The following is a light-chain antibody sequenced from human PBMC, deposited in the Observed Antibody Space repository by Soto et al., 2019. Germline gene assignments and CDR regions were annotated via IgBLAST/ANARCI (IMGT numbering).Light chain of an antibody. J-gene: IGLJ1*01. CDR3: SSYTIFSTYV. V-gene: IGLV2-14*01. Sequence: QSALTQPASVSGSPGQSITISCTGTSSDVGGYSYVSWYQQHPGKAPELMIYDVTNRPSGVSNRFSGSKSGNTASLTISGLQAEDEADYYCSSYTIFSTYVFGTGTKLTVL. CDR2: DVT. CDR1: SSDVGGYSY.